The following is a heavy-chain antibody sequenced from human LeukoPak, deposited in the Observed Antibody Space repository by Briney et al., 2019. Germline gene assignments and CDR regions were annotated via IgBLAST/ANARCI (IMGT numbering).Heavy chain of an antibody. CDR3: ARERGDPYYDFWSGYPPTQNYGMDV. CDR1: GFTFSSYS. J-gene: IGHJ6*02. V-gene: IGHV3-21*01. Sequence: GGSLRLSCAASGFTFSSYSMNWVRQAPGKGLEWVSSISSSSSYIYYADTVKGRFTISRDNAKNSLYLQMNSLRAEDTAVYYCARERGDPYYDFWSGYPPTQNYGMDVWGQGTTVTVSS. D-gene: IGHD3-3*01. CDR2: ISSSSSYI.